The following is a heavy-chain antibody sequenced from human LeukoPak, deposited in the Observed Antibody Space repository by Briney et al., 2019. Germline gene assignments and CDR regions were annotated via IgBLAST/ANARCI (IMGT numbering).Heavy chain of an antibody. CDR2: NYYSGST. D-gene: IGHD7-27*01. Sequence: SETLSLTCTVSGGSICSGGYYWSWIRQHPGKGLEWIGYNYYSGSTYYNPSLKSRVTISVDTSKNQFSLKLSSVTAADTAVYYCARGANWGWPGDDYWGQGTLVTVSS. CDR3: ARGANWGWPGDDY. V-gene: IGHV4-31*03. J-gene: IGHJ4*02. CDR1: GGSICSGGYY.